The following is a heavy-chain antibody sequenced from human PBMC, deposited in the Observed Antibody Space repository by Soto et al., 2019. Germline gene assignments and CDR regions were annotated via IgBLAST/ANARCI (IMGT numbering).Heavy chain of an antibody. CDR1: GGTFSSYT. Sequence: QVQLVQSGAEVKKPGSSVKVSCKASGGTFSSYTISWVRQAPGQGLEWMGRIIPILGIANYAQKFQGRVTITADKSTSTDYMELSSLRSEDTAVYYCAGEERAAAGTGGDYWGQGTLVTVSS. V-gene: IGHV1-69*08. CDR3: AGEERAAAGTGGDY. J-gene: IGHJ4*02. D-gene: IGHD6-13*01. CDR2: IIPILGIA.